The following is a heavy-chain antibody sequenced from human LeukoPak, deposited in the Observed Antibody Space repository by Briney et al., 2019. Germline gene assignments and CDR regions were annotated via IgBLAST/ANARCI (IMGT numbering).Heavy chain of an antibody. V-gene: IGHV1-18*01. J-gene: IGHJ4*02. D-gene: IGHD2-2*01. CDR3: ARDGGDIVVVPAATDY. CDR1: GYTFTNYG. CDR2: ISAYNGNT. Sequence: RGASVKVSCKASGYTFTNYGISWVRQAPGQGLEWMGWISAYNGNTEYTQKLQGRVTMTTDTSTSTAYMELRSLRSDDTAVYYCARDGGDIVVVPAATDYWGQGTLVTVSS.